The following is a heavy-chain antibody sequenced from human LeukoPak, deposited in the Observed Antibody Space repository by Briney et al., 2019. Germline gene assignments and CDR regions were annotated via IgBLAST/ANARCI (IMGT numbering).Heavy chain of an antibody. D-gene: IGHD4/OR15-4a*01. CDR3: ARDLSNYPDY. CDR2: VSTYNGNT. Sequence: GASVKVSCKASGYTFTGYYMHWVRQAPGQGLEWMGWVSTYNGNTNYAQKLQGRVTMTTDTSTSTAYMELRSLRSDDTAVYYCARDLSNYPDYWGQGTLVTVSS. CDR1: GYTFTGYY. J-gene: IGHJ4*02. V-gene: IGHV1-18*04.